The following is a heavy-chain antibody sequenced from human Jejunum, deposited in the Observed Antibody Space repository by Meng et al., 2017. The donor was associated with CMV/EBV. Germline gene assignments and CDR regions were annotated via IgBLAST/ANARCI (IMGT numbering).Heavy chain of an antibody. CDR3: ARVIEIKSNIGSWHQLYFDY. CDR1: GFTFTTYA. Sequence: QVQLVRVGAEGKEPGALLPVSCKASGFTFTTYAITWVRQAPGQGLEWMGWISAHNGNTDYAQNFEGRVTMTTDTSTSTAYMELRSLRSDDTAVFYCARVIEIKSNIGSWHQLYFDYWGQGSLVTVSS. D-gene: IGHD6-13*01. J-gene: IGHJ4*02. CDR2: ISAHNGNT. V-gene: IGHV1-18*01.